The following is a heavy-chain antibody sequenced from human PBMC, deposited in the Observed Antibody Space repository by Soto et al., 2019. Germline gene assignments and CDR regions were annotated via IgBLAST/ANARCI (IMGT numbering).Heavy chain of an antibody. CDR2: TIPIFGTA. D-gene: IGHD6-25*01. V-gene: IGHV1-69*01. CDR1: GGTFSSYV. J-gene: IGHJ4*02. Sequence: QVQLVQSGAEVKKSGASVKVSCKASGGTFSSYVISWVRQAPGQGLEWMGGTIPIFGTANYAQKFQGRVTITADESTSTAYMELSSLRSEDTAVYYCARDQQRYSFDHWGQGTLVTVSS. CDR3: ARDQQRYSFDH.